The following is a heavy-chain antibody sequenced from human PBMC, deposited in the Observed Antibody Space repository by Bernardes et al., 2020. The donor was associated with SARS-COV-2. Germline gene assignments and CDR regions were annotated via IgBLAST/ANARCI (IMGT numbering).Heavy chain of an antibody. CDR2: IFYSGST. CDR3: ARIPCGSCRRYYYYGMDV. J-gene: IGHJ6*02. Sequence: SETLSLTCTVSGVSISSHYWSWIRQPPGKELEWIGYIFYSGSTNYNPSLKSRVTISVDTSKNQFSLKLSSVSAADTAIYYCARIPCGSCRRYYYYGMDVWGQGTTVTVSS. V-gene: IGHV4-59*11. D-gene: IGHD2-15*01. CDR1: GVSISSHY.